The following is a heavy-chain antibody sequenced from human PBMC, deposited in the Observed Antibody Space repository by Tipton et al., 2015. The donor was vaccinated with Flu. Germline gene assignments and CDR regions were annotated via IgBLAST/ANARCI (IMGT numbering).Heavy chain of an antibody. CDR3: AKVLFGWVES. V-gene: IGHV4-39*07. CDR1: GGSIGVTTYY. D-gene: IGHD3-16*01. J-gene: IGHJ5*01. CDR2: VYYTGGT. Sequence: PGLVKPSEALSLTCTVSGGSIGVTTYYWGWIRQPPGKGLEYIGSVYYTGGTYFNPSLKSRVTVSIDTSKKQFSLKLNSVTAADTAVYYCAKVLFGWVESWAQGTLVTVSS.